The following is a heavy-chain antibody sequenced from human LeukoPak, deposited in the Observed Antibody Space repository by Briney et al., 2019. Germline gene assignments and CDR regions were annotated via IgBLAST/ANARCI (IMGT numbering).Heavy chain of an antibody. Sequence: SETLSLTCTVSGGSISDHYWTWIRQPPGKGLEWLGFISYSGTTKYNPSLKSRVTISGDTSKNQVSLNLNSVNAADTAVYYCARGYPPAYYYDSSGYLFDYWGQGTLVTVSS. CDR2: ISYSGTT. V-gene: IGHV4-59*11. J-gene: IGHJ4*02. CDR3: ARGYPPAYYYDSSGYLFDY. D-gene: IGHD3-22*01. CDR1: GGSISDHY.